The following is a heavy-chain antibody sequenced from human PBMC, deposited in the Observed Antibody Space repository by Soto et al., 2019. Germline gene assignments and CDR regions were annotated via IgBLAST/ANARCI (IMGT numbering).Heavy chain of an antibody. Sequence: EVQLVESGGGSVQPGGSLRISCVASGFTFRKSWMHWVRQTPGKGLVWVSRINPDGSFTSYAESVKGRFSMTRDNAKNTRYLQMNRLRAGDTAVYYCTRDSFDETYYYGMDVWGQGTTVTVSS. CDR1: GFTFRKSW. J-gene: IGHJ6*02. CDR2: INPDGSFT. V-gene: IGHV3-74*01. D-gene: IGHD3-9*01. CDR3: TRDSFDETYYYGMDV.